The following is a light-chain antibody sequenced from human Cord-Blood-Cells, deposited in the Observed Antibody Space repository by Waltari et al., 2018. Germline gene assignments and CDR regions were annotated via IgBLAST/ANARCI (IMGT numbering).Light chain of an antibody. CDR1: QSISSY. Sequence: DIQMTQSPSSLSPSVGDSVTITCRASQSISSYLNWYQQKPGKAPKLLIYAASSLQSWVSSRFSGSVSGTDFTLTIRSLQPEDFATYYWQHSYSTPPTFGQGTKVEIK. J-gene: IGKJ1*01. V-gene: IGKV1-39*01. CDR3: QHSYSTPPT. CDR2: AAS.